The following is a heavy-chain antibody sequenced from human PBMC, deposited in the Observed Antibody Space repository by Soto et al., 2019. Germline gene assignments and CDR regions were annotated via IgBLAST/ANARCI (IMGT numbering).Heavy chain of an antibody. CDR1: GFTLSSYG. CDR3: ARGGYYGSGSYYKTKLALDY. V-gene: IGHV3-33*01. Sequence: GSLRLSCSAAGFTLSSYGMHWVRQAPGKGLEWVAVILYDGSNKYYADSVKGRFTISRDNSKNTLYLQMNSLRAEDTAVYYCARGGYYGSGSYYKTKLALDYWGQGTLVTVSS. CDR2: ILYDGSNK. D-gene: IGHD3-10*01. J-gene: IGHJ4*02.